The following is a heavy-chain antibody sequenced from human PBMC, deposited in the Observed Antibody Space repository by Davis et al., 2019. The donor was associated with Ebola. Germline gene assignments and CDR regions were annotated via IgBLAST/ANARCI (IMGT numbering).Heavy chain of an antibody. D-gene: IGHD3-10*01. CDR1: GYSINGYY. CDR2: MSFGGST. CDR3: AGYYGSGSRYDYYYMDV. J-gene: IGHJ6*03. Sequence: SEPLSLTCTVPGYSINGYYWSWIRQSPGKGLEWLDYMSFGGSTDHNPSFISRVTISLDSSNKFSLKLTSVTAADTAVYYCAGYYGSGSRYDYYYMDVWGRGTKVIVSS. V-gene: IGHV4-59*01.